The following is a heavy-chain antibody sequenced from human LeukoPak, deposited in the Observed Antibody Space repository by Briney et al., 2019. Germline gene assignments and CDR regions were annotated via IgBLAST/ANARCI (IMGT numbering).Heavy chain of an antibody. Sequence: GGSLRLCCAASGFTFSSYWMSWVRQAPGKGLEWVANIKQDGSEKYYVDSVKGRFTISRDNAKNSLYLQMNSLRAEDTAVYYCARERSGIVLMVYGAFDYWGQGTLVTVSS. J-gene: IGHJ4*02. V-gene: IGHV3-7*01. CDR3: ARERSGIVLMVYGAFDY. CDR2: IKQDGSEK. CDR1: GFTFSSYW. D-gene: IGHD2-8*01.